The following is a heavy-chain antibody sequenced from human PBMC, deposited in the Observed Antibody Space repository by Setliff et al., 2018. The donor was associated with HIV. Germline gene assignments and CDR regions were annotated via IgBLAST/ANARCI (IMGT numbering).Heavy chain of an antibody. CDR1: GYTFTAYY. CDR2: INPNSGGT. D-gene: IGHD3-3*01. Sequence: ASVKVSCKASGYTFTAYYMHWVRQAPGQGLEWMGWINPNSGGTNYAQKFRGRVTMTRDTSINTAHMYLSSLRSDDTAIYFCARGTDFWSGSSNFDYWGQGTQVTVS. J-gene: IGHJ4*02. CDR3: ARGTDFWSGSSNFDY. V-gene: IGHV1-2*02.